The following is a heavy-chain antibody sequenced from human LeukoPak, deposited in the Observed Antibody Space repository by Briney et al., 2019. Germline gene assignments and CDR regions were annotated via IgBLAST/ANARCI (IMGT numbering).Heavy chain of an antibody. CDR1: GFTFNNYG. V-gene: IGHV3-30*02. J-gene: IGHJ4*02. CDR2: IRFDGSKK. CDR3: EKDRPPQYDSGTYSDY. D-gene: IGHD3-10*01. Sequence: PGGSLRLSCVASGFTFNNYGIHWIRQAPGKGLEWVAFIRFDGSKKFYSDSAKGRFTISRDNSKNTLYLQMNSLRAEDSPVYFCEKDRPPQYDSGTYSDYWGQGTLVTVSS.